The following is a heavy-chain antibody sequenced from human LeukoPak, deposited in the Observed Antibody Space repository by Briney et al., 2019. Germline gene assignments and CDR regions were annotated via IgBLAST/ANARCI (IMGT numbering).Heavy chain of an antibody. CDR2: IRNKANGYTT. CDR3: ARLGAYLGTDY. D-gene: IGHD1-14*01. Sequence: GGSLRLSCAASGFTFSDYHMDWVRQAPGKGLEWVGRIRNKANGYTTEYAASVKGRFTISRDDSKNSLYLQMNSLRAEDTAVYYCARLGAYLGTDYWGQGTLVTVSS. V-gene: IGHV3-72*01. CDR1: GFTFSDYH. J-gene: IGHJ4*02.